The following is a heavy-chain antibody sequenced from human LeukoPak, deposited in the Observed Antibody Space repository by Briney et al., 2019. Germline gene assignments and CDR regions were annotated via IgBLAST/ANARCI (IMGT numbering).Heavy chain of an antibody. CDR1: GFTFGSYW. CDR2: MKQDGSEK. Sequence: GGSLRLSCAASGFTFGSYWMSWVRQAPGKGLEWVANMKQDGSEKYYVDSVKGRFTISRDNAKNSLYLQMNSLRAGDTAVYYCAREPSYYDSSGYVDYWGQGTLVTVSS. CDR3: AREPSYYDSSGYVDY. J-gene: IGHJ4*02. V-gene: IGHV3-7*01. D-gene: IGHD3-22*01.